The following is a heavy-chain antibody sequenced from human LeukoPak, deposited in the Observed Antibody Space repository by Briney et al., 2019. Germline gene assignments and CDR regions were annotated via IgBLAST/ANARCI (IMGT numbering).Heavy chain of an antibody. CDR3: ARRFYDSSGFPPKHYYYYYMDV. CDR2: IYYSRST. CDR1: GGSISSSSYY. D-gene: IGHD3-22*01. J-gene: IGHJ6*03. V-gene: IGHV4-39*01. Sequence: SETLSLTCTVSGGSISSSSYYWGWIRQPPGKGLEWIGSIYYSRSTYYNPSLKSRVTISVDTSKNQFSLKLSSVTAADTAVYYCARRFYDSSGFPPKHYYYYYMDVWGKGTTVTVSS.